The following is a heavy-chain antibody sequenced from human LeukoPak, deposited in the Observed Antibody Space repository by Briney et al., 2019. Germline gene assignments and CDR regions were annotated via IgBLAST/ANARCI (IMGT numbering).Heavy chain of an antibody. CDR2: INHSGST. CDR1: GGSFSGYY. V-gene: IGHV4-34*01. CDR3: ARGRLRSHRKIIAARPYYFDY. Sequence: PSETLSLTCAVYGGSFSGYYWSWIRQPPGKGLEWIGEINHSGSTNYNPSLKSRVTISVDTSKNQFSLKLSSVTAADTAVYYCARGRLRSHRKIIAARPYYFDYWGQGTLVTVSS. D-gene: IGHD6-6*01. J-gene: IGHJ4*02.